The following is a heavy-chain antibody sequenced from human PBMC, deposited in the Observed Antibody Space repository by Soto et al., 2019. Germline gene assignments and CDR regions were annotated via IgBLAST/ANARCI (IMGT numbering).Heavy chain of an antibody. J-gene: IGHJ3*01. CDR1: GFTFSSSE. CDR3: ARRGSR. D-gene: IGHD2-15*01. Sequence: PGGSLRLSCAASGFTFSSSEMYWVRQAPGKGLEWISYIHPGGQTIFYAESVKGRFTISRDNAKNSVYLQMNSLRAEDTAVYYCARRGSRWGQGXMVTV. CDR2: IHPGGQTI. V-gene: IGHV3-48*03.